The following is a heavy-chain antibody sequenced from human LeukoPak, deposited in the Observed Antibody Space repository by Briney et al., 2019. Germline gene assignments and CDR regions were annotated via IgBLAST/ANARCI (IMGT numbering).Heavy chain of an antibody. Sequence: GALVKVSCKASGYTFISYAMHWVRQAPGQRLEWMGWINAGNGNTKYSQKFQGRVTITRDTSASTAYMELSSLRSEDTAVYYCARGSGTRGELDYWGQGTLVTVSS. D-gene: IGHD1-1*01. V-gene: IGHV1-3*01. CDR2: INAGNGNT. J-gene: IGHJ4*02. CDR1: GYTFISYA. CDR3: ARGSGTRGELDY.